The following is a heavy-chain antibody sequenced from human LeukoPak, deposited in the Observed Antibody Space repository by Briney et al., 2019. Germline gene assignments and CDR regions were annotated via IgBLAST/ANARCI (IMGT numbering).Heavy chain of an antibody. J-gene: IGHJ4*02. Sequence: SVKVSCKASGGTFSSYAISWVRQAPGQGLEWMGGIIPIFGTANYAQKFQGRVTITADESTSTAYMELSSLRSEDTAVYYCASPHSIYDSWSGHGYYFDYWGQGTLVTVSS. CDR1: GGTFSSYA. CDR2: IIPIFGTA. D-gene: IGHD3-3*01. V-gene: IGHV1-69*13. CDR3: ASPHSIYDSWSGHGYYFDY.